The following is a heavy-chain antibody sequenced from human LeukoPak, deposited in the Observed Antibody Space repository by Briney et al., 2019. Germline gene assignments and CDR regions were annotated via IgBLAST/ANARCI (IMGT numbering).Heavy chain of an antibody. CDR2: INPSGGST. V-gene: IGHV1-46*01. CDR3: ARYSSGRRGFDY. Sequence: ASVKVSCKASGYTFISYYMHWVRQAPGQGLEWMGIINPSGGSTSYAQKFQGRVTMTRDTSTSTVYMELSSLRSEDTAVYYCARYSSGRRGFDYWAREPWSPSPQ. J-gene: IGHJ4*02. CDR1: GYTFISYY. D-gene: IGHD6-19*01.